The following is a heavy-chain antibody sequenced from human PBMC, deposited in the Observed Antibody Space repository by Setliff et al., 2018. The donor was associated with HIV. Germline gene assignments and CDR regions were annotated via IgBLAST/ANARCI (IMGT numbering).Heavy chain of an antibody. CDR3: ARDSGNSGWYLDY. V-gene: IGHV3-48*03. J-gene: IGHJ4*02. Sequence: GGSLRLSCAASKFTFSRYEMNWVRQAPGKGLEWISYISASGSAKYYADSVRGRFTISRDNAENSLYLQMNSLRVEDTALYYCARDSGNSGWYLDYWGQGILVTVSS. D-gene: IGHD6-19*01. CDR2: ISASGSAK. CDR1: KFTFSRYE.